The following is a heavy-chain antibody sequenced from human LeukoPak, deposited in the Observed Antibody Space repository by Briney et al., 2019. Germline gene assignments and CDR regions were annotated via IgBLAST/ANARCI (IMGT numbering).Heavy chain of an antibody. CDR3: ARDTHYGDLTY. CDR2: IYYSGTS. Sequence: SETLSLTCTVSGGSISSYYWSWIRQPPGKGLEWIGYIYYSGTSSNNPSLKSRVTISVDTSKNQFFLRLTSVTAADTAVYYCARDTHYGDLTYWGQGTLVTVSS. J-gene: IGHJ4*02. V-gene: IGHV4-59*01. D-gene: IGHD4-17*01. CDR1: GGSISSYY.